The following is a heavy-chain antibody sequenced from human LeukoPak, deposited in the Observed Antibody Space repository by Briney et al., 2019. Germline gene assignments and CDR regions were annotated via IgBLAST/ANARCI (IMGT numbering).Heavy chain of an antibody. Sequence: SETLSLTCAVSGGCISSSNWWSWVRQPPGKGLEWIGEIYHSGSTNYNPSLKSRVTISVDKSKNQFSLKLSSVTAADTAVYYCARGSLAVAAWFDPWGQGTLVTVSS. CDR2: IYHSGST. J-gene: IGHJ5*02. CDR1: GGCISSSNW. CDR3: ARGSLAVAAWFDP. V-gene: IGHV4-4*02. D-gene: IGHD6-19*01.